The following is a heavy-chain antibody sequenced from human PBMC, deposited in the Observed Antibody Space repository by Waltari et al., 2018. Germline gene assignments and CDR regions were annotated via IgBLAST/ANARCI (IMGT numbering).Heavy chain of an antibody. J-gene: IGHJ6*02. V-gene: IGHV1-2*02. CDR2: INFNTGGT. D-gene: IGHD5-12*01. CDR1: GNTLSGYF. Sequence: QVLLAQSGAEVKLPGASVRLSCSGNTLSGYFLQLVRQAPGKGLEWMGWINFNTGGTLYAQKFQGRVTMTRDTSIATAYMELSGLRYDDTAVYYCATDRGGYPGMDVWGQGTTVTVSS. CDR3: ATDRGGYPGMDV.